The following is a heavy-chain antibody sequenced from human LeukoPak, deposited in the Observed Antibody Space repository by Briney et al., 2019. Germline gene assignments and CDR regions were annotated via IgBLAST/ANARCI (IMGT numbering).Heavy chain of an antibody. CDR2: IIPIFGTA. Sequence: SVKVSCKASGGTFSSYAISWVRQAPGQGLEWMGGIIPIFGTANYAQKFQGRVTITTDESTSTAYMELSSLRSEDTAVYYCARDRYYYDSSDHAFDIWGQGTMVTVSS. D-gene: IGHD3-22*01. J-gene: IGHJ3*02. CDR1: GGTFSSYA. CDR3: ARDRYYYDSSDHAFDI. V-gene: IGHV1-69*05.